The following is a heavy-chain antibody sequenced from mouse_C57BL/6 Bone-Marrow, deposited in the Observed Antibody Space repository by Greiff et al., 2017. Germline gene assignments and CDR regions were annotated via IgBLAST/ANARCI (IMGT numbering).Heavy chain of an antibody. V-gene: IGHV1-42*01. J-gene: IGHJ2*01. CDR2: INPSTGGT. CDR3: ARSAYYGYDGSYFDY. Sequence: EVKLMESGPELVKPGASVKISCKASGYSFTGYYMNWVKQSPEKSLEWIGEINPSTGGTTYNQKFKAKATLTVDKSSSTAYMQLKSLTSEDSAVYYCARSAYYGYDGSYFDYWGQGTTLTVSS. CDR1: GYSFTGYY. D-gene: IGHD2-9*01.